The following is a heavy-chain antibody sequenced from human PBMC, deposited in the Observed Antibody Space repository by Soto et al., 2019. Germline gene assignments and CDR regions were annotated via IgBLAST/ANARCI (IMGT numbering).Heavy chain of an antibody. CDR1: GFTFSSYA. CDR3: VRDDKWAFDI. D-gene: IGHD1-26*01. J-gene: IGHJ3*02. Sequence: EVHLEESGGGLVQPGRSRRISCAASGFTFSSYAMNWVRQAPGKGLEWISYISVGSGSIFYADSVRGRFTISRDDAQSSVYLQMDTLRYEDTAMYYCVRDDKWAFDIWGQGTTVIVSS. V-gene: IGHV3-48*02. CDR2: ISVGSGSI.